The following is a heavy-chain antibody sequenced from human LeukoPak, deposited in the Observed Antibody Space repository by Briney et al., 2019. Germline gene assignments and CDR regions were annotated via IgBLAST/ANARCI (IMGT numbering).Heavy chain of an antibody. D-gene: IGHD2-15*01. V-gene: IGHV4-34*01. CDR2: INHSGST. Sequence: SETLSLTCAVYGGSFSGYYWSWIRQPPGKGLEWIGEINHSGSTNYNPSLKSRVTISVDTSKNQFSLKLSSVTAADTAVYYCARRGTRGEPRYCSGGSCYPLWRPETRPDAFDIWGQGTMVTVSS. CDR1: GGSFSGYY. CDR3: ARRGTRGEPRYCSGGSCYPLWRPETRPDAFDI. J-gene: IGHJ3*02.